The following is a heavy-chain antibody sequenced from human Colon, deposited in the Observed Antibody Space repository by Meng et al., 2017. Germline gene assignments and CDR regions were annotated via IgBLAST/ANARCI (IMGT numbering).Heavy chain of an antibody. Sequence: VAVQGSGPSLAKPSGTLSLTCTVSGGPFTSGNFWGWVRQTPGKGLEWIGEIYDYGRTNYNPSLMSRVTISIDKSKSQFSLDLSSVIAADTAVYYCCGGIAGTGRPLYFDYWGQGTLVTVSS. D-gene: IGHD1-14*01. CDR1: GGPFTSGNF. J-gene: IGHJ4*02. CDR3: CGGIAGTGRPLYFDY. V-gene: IGHV4-4*02. CDR2: IYDYGRT.